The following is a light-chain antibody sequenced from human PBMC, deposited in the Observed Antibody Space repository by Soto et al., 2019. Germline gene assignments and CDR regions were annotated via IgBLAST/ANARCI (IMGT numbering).Light chain of an antibody. V-gene: IGKV3-15*01. CDR1: HDIRSS. CDR3: QQDTSWPLT. CDR2: GAS. Sequence: EIVMTQSPATLSVSPGERVTLSCRASHDIRSSLAWYQQKPGQAPRLLIYGASIRATGVPATFSGSGSGTEFTLSISSLQSEHLGVYYCQQDTSWPLTFGGGNKVDI. J-gene: IGKJ4*02.